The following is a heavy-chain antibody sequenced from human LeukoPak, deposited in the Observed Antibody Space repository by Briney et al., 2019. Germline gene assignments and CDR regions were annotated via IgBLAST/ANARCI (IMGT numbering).Heavy chain of an antibody. CDR3: AKRTLTPSESHSPLDY. V-gene: IGHV3-23*01. D-gene: IGHD1-26*01. CDR1: GFTFSSYA. J-gene: IGHJ4*02. CDR2: ISGSGGTT. Sequence: GGSLRLSCTASGFTFSSYAMSWVRQAPGKGPEWVSTISGSGGTTYYADSVKGRFTISRDNSRNTEYLQMNSLRAEDTAVYYCAKRTLTPSESHSPLDYWGQGTLVTVSS.